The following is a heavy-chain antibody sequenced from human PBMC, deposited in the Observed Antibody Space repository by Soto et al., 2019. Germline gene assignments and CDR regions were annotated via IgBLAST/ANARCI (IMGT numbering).Heavy chain of an antibody. D-gene: IGHD2-15*01. V-gene: IGHV4-39*01. Sequence: TSETLSLTCTVSGASLSTISYYWGWIRQPPGKGLEWVGSIFFTGNIYYNPSLKSRVTISVDTSRNQFSLKVSSLTAADTAVYYCARLRGGTAGCSGGSCYFNWFDPWGQGTLVTVSS. CDR2: IFFTGNI. CDR1: GASLSTISYY. CDR3: ARLRGGTAGCSGGSCYFNWFDP. J-gene: IGHJ5*02.